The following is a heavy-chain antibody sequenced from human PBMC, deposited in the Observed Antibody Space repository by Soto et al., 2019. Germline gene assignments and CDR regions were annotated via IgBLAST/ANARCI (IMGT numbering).Heavy chain of an antibody. D-gene: IGHD2-2*01. V-gene: IGHV1-69*01. J-gene: IGHJ5*02. CDR1: GGTFSSYA. CDR3: AREYCSSTSCYLSGWFDP. Sequence: QVQLVQSGAEVKKPGSSVKVSCKASGGTFSSYAISWVRQAPGQGLEWMGGIIPIFGTANYAQKFQGRVTITADESTSTAYMELSSLRSEDTAVYYCAREYCSSTSCYLSGWFDPWGQGTLVTVSS. CDR2: IIPIFGTA.